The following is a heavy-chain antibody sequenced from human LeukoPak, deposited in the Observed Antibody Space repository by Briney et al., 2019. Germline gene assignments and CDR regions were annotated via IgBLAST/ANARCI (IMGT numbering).Heavy chain of an antibody. V-gene: IGHV1-24*01. CDR1: GYSLTELS. J-gene: IGHJ4*02. Sequence: ASVKVSCKVSGYSLTELSMHWVRQAPGKGLEWMGGFDRRNGGTYFAQNFQGRVTLTEDTSTDTSSMELRSLKSDDTAVYYCTTSDRQFCSPSSCYMPLDYWGQGSLVTVSS. CDR2: FDRRNGGT. D-gene: IGHD2-2*02. CDR3: TTSDRQFCSPSSCYMPLDY.